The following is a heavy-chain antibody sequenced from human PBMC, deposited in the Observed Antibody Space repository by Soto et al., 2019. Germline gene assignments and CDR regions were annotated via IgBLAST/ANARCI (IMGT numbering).Heavy chain of an antibody. CDR2: IYYSGST. J-gene: IGHJ4*02. Sequence: SETLSLTCTVSGGSISSGGYYWSWIRQHPGKGLEWIGYIYYSGSTYYNPSLKSRVTISVDTSKNQFSLKLSSVTAADTAVYYCARVGVGYLVDYWGQGTLVTVSS. CDR1: GGSISSGGYY. CDR3: ARVGVGYLVDY. D-gene: IGHD3-16*01. V-gene: IGHV4-30-4*08.